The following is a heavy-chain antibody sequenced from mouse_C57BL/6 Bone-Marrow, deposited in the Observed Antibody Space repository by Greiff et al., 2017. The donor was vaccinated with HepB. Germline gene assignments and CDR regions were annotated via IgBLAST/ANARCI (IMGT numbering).Heavy chain of an antibody. CDR1: GYTFTSYW. CDR3: ARRELLRYGYYAMDY. D-gene: IGHD1-1*01. CDR2: IHPNSGST. Sequence: QVQLQQPGAELVKPGASVKLSCKASGYTFTSYWMHWVKQRPGQGLEWIGMIHPNSGSTNYNEKFKSKATLTVDKSSSTAYMHISSLTSEDSAVYYCARRELLRYGYYAMDYWGQGTSVTVSS. V-gene: IGHV1-64*01. J-gene: IGHJ4*01.